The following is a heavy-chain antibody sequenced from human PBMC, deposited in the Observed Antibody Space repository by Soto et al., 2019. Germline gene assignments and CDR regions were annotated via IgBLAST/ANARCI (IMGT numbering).Heavy chain of an antibody. D-gene: IGHD3-22*01. Sequence: AGGSLRLSCATSGFTFSDFYMSWVRQAPGKGLEWVSFIGSRTSDIYYADSVKGRFTISRDNAKNSLYLDLTRLRAEDTAVYFCVRDYYDTSGYPNTFDMWGQGTMVTVSS. CDR2: IGSRTSDI. J-gene: IGHJ3*02. CDR1: GFTFSDFY. V-gene: IGHV3-11*06. CDR3: VRDYYDTSGYPNTFDM.